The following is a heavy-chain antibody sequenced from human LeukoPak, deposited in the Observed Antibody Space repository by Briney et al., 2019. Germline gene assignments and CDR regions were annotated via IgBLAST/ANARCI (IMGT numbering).Heavy chain of an antibody. J-gene: IGHJ4*02. CDR3: ARGSPYYYDSSGYYYD. CDR2: ISSSGSTI. CDR1: GFTFSSYE. V-gene: IGHV3-48*03. D-gene: IGHD3-22*01. Sequence: PGGSLRLSCAASGFTFSSYEMNWVRQAPGKGLEWVSYISSSGSTIYYADSVKGRCTISRDNAKNSLYLQMNSLRAEDTAVYYCARGSPYYYDSSGYYYDWGQGTLVTVSS.